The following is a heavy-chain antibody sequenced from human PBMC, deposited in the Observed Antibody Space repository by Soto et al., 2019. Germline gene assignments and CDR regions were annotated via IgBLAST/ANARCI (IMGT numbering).Heavy chain of an antibody. CDR2: IGTRSTYT. J-gene: IGHJ4*02. V-gene: IGHV3-11*05. Sequence: QVQLVESGGGLVKPGGSLRLSCAASGFTFSDYYMSWIRQTPGKGLEWVSYIGTRSTYTDYADSVKGRFTISRDNAKRSLYLQMDSLRADGTAVYYCARNPFDYWGQGTLVTVSS. CDR3: ARNPFDY. CDR1: GFTFSDYY.